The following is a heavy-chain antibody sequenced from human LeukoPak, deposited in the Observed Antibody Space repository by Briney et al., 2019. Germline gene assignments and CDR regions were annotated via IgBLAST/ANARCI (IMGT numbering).Heavy chain of an antibody. CDR1: GFTYSHYG. Sequence: GGSLRLSCAASGFTYSHYGMHWVRQAPGKGLEWVAVIWSDGTEKYYGDAVRGRFTISRDNSINTLYPQMNSLRGEDTAVYYCAKDAERGFDYSNSLEKWGQGTLVTVSS. D-gene: IGHD4-11*01. CDR2: IWSDGTEK. J-gene: IGHJ4*02. CDR3: AKDAERGFDYSNSLEK. V-gene: IGHV3-33*06.